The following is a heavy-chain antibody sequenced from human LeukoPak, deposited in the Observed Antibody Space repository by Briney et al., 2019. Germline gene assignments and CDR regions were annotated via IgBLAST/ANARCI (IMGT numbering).Heavy chain of an antibody. J-gene: IGHJ4*02. V-gene: IGHV4-39*01. CDR2: IYHSGKT. CDR1: GVSISSSNSY. Sequence: PSETLSLTCTVSGVSISSSNSYWGWIRQPPGKGLEWIGEIYHSGKTNYNPSLKSRVTISVDKSKNQLSLKLSSVTAADTAVYYCARQTGSGLFILPGGQGTLVTVSS. CDR3: ARQTGSGLFILP. D-gene: IGHD3/OR15-3a*01.